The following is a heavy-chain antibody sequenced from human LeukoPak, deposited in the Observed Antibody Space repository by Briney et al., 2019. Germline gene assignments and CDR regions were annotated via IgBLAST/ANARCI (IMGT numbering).Heavy chain of an antibody. CDR1: GYSISSGYY. J-gene: IGHJ4*02. V-gene: IGHV4-38-2*02. CDR2: IYHSGST. D-gene: IGHD2-2*01. CDR3: ARDCSSTSCQGDYFDY. Sequence: PSETLSLTCTVSGYSISSGYYWGWIRQPPGKGLEWIGSIYHSGSTYYNPSLKSRVTISVDTSKNQFSLKLSSVTAADTAVYYCARDCSSTSCQGDYFDYWGQGTLVTVSS.